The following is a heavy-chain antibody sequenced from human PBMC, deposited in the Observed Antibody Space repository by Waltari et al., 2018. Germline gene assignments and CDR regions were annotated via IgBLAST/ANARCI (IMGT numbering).Heavy chain of an antibody. CDR2: IYYSGST. J-gene: IGHJ4*02. CDR3: ATKRESSASGFDY. D-gene: IGHD6-19*01. Sequence: QLQLQESGPGLVKPSETLSFTCTVSGGSISSSSYYWGWIRQPPGKGLEWIGSIYYSGSTHYDPSIKSQFTRSVDTSKNQFSLKLSSVTAADTAVYYCATKRESSASGFDYWGQGTLVTVSS. CDR1: GGSISSSSYY. V-gene: IGHV4-39*01.